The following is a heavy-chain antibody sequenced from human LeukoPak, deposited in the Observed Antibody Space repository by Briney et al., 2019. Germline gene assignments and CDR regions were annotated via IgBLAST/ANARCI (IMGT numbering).Heavy chain of an antibody. CDR3: ARRGPGY. CDR1: GGSISSGSYY. D-gene: IGHD5-12*01. Sequence: SETLSLTCSVSGGSISSGSYYWGWIRQPPGKGLEWIGEINHSGSTNYNPSLKSRVTISVDTSKNQFSLKLSSVTAADTAVYYCARRGPGYWGQGTLVTVSS. V-gene: IGHV4-39*07. CDR2: INHSGST. J-gene: IGHJ4*02.